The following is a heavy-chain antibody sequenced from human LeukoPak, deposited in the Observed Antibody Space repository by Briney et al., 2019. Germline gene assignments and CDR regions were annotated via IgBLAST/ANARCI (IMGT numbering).Heavy chain of an antibody. J-gene: IGHJ4*02. CDR3: ARDQFGSGRLDY. D-gene: IGHD3-10*01. CDR2: IYSGGST. CDR1: GFPLSSNY. Sequence: GGSLRLSCAASGFPLSSNYMSWVRQAPGKGLEWVSVIYSGGSTYYADSVKGRFTISRDNSKNTLYLQMNSLRGEDTAVYYCARDQFGSGRLDYWGQGTLVTVSS. V-gene: IGHV3-53*01.